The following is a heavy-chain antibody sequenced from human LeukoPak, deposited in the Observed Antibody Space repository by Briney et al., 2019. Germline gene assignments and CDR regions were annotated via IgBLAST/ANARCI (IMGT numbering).Heavy chain of an antibody. V-gene: IGHV4-4*07. CDR3: ARMSNYYDSSGYYQSLDY. CDR1: GGSISNYY. CDR2: IYASGST. D-gene: IGHD3-22*01. J-gene: IGHJ4*02. Sequence: PSETLSLTCTVSGGSISNYYWSWIRQPAGKRLEWIGRIYASGSTNYNPSLQSRVTISVDRSKNQFSLKLSSVTAADTAVYYCARMSNYYDSSGYYQSLDYWGQGTLVTVSS.